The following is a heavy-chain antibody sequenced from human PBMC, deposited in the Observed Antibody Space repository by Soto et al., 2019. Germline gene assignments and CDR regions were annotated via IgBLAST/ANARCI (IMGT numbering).Heavy chain of an antibody. Sequence: SGGSLRLSCAASGFTFDDYDMHWVRQAPGKGLEWVSLVNWDCSGTPYADSVKNRFTIFRDNSKNYLYLQMNSLRAEDTASYYCTKTHAPQSPRRVYSYSSFGVDVWGQGTTVTVSS. V-gene: IGHV3-43D*04. CDR3: TKTHAPQSPRRVYSYSSFGVDV. D-gene: IGHD6-6*01. CDR2: VNWDCSGT. J-gene: IGHJ6*02. CDR1: GFTFDDYD.